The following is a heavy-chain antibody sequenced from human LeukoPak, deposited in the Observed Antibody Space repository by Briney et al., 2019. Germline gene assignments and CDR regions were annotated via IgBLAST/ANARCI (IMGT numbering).Heavy chain of an antibody. V-gene: IGHV3-23*01. CDR2: ISGSGGTT. D-gene: IGHD1-26*01. Sequence: GGSLRLSCAASGFTFSNYAVSWVRQAPGKGLEWVSGISGSGGTTYYADFVKGRFTISRDNSKNTLYLQMNSLRAEDAAVYYCAKGLVSYYFAFDIWGQGTMVTVSS. J-gene: IGHJ3*02. CDR1: GFTFSNYA. CDR3: AKGLVSYYFAFDI.